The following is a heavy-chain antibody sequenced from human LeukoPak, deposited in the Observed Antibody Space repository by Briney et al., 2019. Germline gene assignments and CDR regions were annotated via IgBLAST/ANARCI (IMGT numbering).Heavy chain of an antibody. V-gene: IGHV1-2*02. CDR2: INPNSGGT. D-gene: IGHD3-22*01. CDR3: AREPIYYDSSGYYYSGYFDY. Sequence: ASVKVSCKASGYTFTGCYMHWVRQAPGQGLEWMGWINPNSGGTNYAQKFQGRVTMTRDTSISTAYMELSRLRSDDTAVYYCAREPIYYDSSGYYYSGYFDYWGQGTLVTVSS. J-gene: IGHJ4*02. CDR1: GYTFTGCY.